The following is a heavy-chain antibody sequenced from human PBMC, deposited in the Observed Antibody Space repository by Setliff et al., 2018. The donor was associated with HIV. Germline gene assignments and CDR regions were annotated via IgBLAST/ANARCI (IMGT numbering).Heavy chain of an antibody. D-gene: IGHD2-15*01. CDR2: IYHTGNT. CDR1: GGSISSHY. V-gene: IGHV4-59*08. Sequence: SETLSLTCTVSGGSISSHYWSWIRQPPGKGLEWIGTIYHTGNTYYNPSLKSRVTISVDPSKNQLSLNLDSVTAADTAVYYCARVDRCSGGSCYFIDYWGQGTLVTVSS. J-gene: IGHJ4*02. CDR3: ARVDRCSGGSCYFIDY.